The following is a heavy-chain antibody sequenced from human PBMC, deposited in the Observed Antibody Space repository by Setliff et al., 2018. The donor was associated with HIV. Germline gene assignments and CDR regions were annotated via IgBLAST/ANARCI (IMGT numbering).Heavy chain of an antibody. CDR1: GNSTSTYF. Sequence: PSEALSLTCTGTGNSTSTYFWSGIRQPAGKGLEWIGRIYPSGATNYNPSLKSRVTMSVDMSRNQFSLKLSSVTAADTSVYYCARIRGDYFFDYWGQGILVTVSS. CDR2: IYPSGAT. D-gene: IGHD2-21*02. CDR3: ARIRGDYFFDY. J-gene: IGHJ4*02. V-gene: IGHV4-4*07.